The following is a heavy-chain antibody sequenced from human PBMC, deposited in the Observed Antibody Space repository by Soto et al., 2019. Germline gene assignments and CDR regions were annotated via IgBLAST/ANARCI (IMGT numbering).Heavy chain of an antibody. V-gene: IGHV3-30*03. D-gene: IGHD3-10*01. CDR2: ISYDGSNK. CDR1: GFTFSSYG. CDR3: ARDIHSSGSYVWFDP. Sequence: QVQLVESGGGVVQPGRSLRLSCAASGFTFSSYGIHWVRQAPGKGLEWVAVISYDGSNKYYADSVKGRFTISRDNSKNTLYLQMNSLRAEDTAVYYCARDIHSSGSYVWFDPWGQGTLVTVSS. J-gene: IGHJ5*02.